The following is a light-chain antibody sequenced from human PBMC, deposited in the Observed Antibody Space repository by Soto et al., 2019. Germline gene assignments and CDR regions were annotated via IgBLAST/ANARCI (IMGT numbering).Light chain of an antibody. J-gene: IGLJ1*01. V-gene: IGLV1-51*01. Sequence: QSVLTQPPSVSAAPGQKVTISCSGTRSNIGVNYVSWYQQHVPGTVPKLLSYENSQRPSGIPDRFSASKSGTTATLAITGLQTGDEADYYCGPLDTSLSGAVFGSGTKLTVL. CDR1: RSNIGVNY. CDR3: GPLDTSLSGAV. CDR2: ENS.